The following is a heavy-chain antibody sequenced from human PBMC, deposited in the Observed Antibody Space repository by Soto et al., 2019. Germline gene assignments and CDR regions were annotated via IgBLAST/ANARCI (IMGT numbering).Heavy chain of an antibody. CDR1: GGSVSSGNYF. V-gene: IGHV4-61*01. Sequence: SETLSLTCTVSGGSVSSGNYFWSWIRQPPGKGLEWIGYIHSSGSTNYNPSLKSRVTISADTSRNQFSLRLTSVTAADTAVYYCAILTKPTAVTTAFRGGYGLDVWGQGTTVTVSS. J-gene: IGHJ6*02. CDR3: AILTKPTAVTTAFRGGYGLDV. D-gene: IGHD4-17*01. CDR2: IHSSGST.